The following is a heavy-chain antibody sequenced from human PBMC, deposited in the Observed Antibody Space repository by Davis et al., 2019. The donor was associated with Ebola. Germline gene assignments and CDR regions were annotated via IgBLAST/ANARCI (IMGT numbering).Heavy chain of an antibody. CDR1: GNSFTSHW. CDR2: IYTGDSDT. D-gene: IGHD4-11*01. J-gene: IGHJ3*02. CDR3: ASLRRTVTGMDDGFDI. Sequence: GGSLRLSCKDSGNSFTSHWIGWVRQMPGKGLEWMGIIYTGDSDTRYRPSFRGQVTISADKSIKTAFLQWSSLKASDTAMYYCASLRRTVTGMDDGFDIWGQGTKVTVSS. V-gene: IGHV5-51*01.